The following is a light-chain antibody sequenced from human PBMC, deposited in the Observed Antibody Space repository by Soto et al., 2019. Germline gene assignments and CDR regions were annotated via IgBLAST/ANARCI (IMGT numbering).Light chain of an antibody. CDR3: SSYGGSNNLL. V-gene: IGLV2-8*01. CDR2: EVS. Sequence: QSGLTQPPSASGSPGQSVTISCTGTSSDIGSYKYVSWYRHHPGKAPKLIISEVSKWASGVPDRFSGSKSGNTASLTVSGLQADDEADYYCSSYGGSNNLLFGGGTQLTVL. J-gene: IGLJ2*01. CDR1: SSDIGSYKY.